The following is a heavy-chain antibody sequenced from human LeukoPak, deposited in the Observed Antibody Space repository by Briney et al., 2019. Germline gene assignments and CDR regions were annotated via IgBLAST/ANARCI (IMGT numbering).Heavy chain of an antibody. CDR2: IIPIFGTA. V-gene: IGHV1-69*13. CDR3: ARVPSYSGSYYFDY. Sequence: GASVKVSCKASGGTCSSYAISWVRQAPGQGLEWMGGIIPIFGTANYAQKFQGRVTITADESTSTAYMELSSLRSEDTAVYYCARVPSYSGSYYFDYWGQGTLVTVSS. J-gene: IGHJ4*02. D-gene: IGHD1-26*01. CDR1: GGTCSSYA.